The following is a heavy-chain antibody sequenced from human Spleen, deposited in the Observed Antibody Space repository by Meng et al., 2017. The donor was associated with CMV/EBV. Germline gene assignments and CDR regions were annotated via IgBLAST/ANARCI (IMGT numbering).Heavy chain of an antibody. Sequence: ASGFTFSSYAMSWVRQAPGKGLEWVSAISGSGGSTYYADSVKGRFTISRDNSKNTLYLQMNSLRAEDTAVYYCAKDQWSPSSWFFDYWGQGTLVTVSS. D-gene: IGHD6-13*01. CDR3: AKDQWSPSSWFFDY. J-gene: IGHJ4*02. V-gene: IGHV3-23*01. CDR2: ISGSGGST. CDR1: GFTFSSYA.